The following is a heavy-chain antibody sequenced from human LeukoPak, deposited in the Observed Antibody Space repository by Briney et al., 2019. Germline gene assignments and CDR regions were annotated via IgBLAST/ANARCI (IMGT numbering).Heavy chain of an antibody. D-gene: IGHD3-9*01. CDR1: GFTFSSYA. V-gene: IGHV3-23*01. J-gene: IGHJ6*02. CDR2: ISGSGGST. Sequence: GGSLRLSCAASGFTFSSYAMSWVRQAPGKGLEWVSAISGSGGSTYYADSVKGRSTISRDNSKNTLYLQMNSLRAEDTAVYYCAKEAYYDILTGYGMDVWGQGTTVTVSS. CDR3: AKEAYYDILTGYGMDV.